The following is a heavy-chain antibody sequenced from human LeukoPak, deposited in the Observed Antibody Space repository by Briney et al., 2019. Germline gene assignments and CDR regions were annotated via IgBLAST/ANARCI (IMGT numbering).Heavy chain of an antibody. CDR2: IYHSGST. V-gene: IGHV4-59*12. D-gene: IGHD2-15*01. CDR3: ARASGGSYPYYYYYGMDV. CDR1: GGSISSYY. Sequence: SETLSLTCTVSGGSISSYYWSWIRQPPGKGLEWIGYIYHSGSTYYNPSLKSRVTISVDRSKNQFSLKLSSVTAADTAVYYCARASGGSYPYYYYYGMDVWGQGTTVTVSS. J-gene: IGHJ6*02.